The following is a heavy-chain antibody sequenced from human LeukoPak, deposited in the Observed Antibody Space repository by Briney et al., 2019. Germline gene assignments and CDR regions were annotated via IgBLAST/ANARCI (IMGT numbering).Heavy chain of an antibody. Sequence: PSETLSLTCAVSGYSINSGYYWGWIRQPPGKGLEWIGSIYHSGSTYYNQSLKSRVTISVDTSKNQFSLRLSSVTAADTAVYYCARVDCSSTSCYITWFDPWGQGTLVTVSS. CDR1: GYSINSGYY. CDR2: IYHSGST. D-gene: IGHD2-2*02. CDR3: ARVDCSSTSCYITWFDP. J-gene: IGHJ5*02. V-gene: IGHV4-38-2*01.